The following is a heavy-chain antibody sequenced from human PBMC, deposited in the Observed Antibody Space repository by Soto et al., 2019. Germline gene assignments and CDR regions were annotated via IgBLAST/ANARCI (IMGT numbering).Heavy chain of an antibody. CDR3: ARLRPTNTGGTFDI. CDR1: GFTFSDYY. CDR2: ITYNGDTI. D-gene: IGHD3-16*01. Sequence: QVQLVESGGGLVKPGGSLRLSCAASGFTFSDYYMTWIRQAPGKGLEWLSYITYNGDTIYYADCVKGSFTISRDNAHNSLYLEMNSLRAEDTAIYYCARLRPTNTGGTFDIWGQGTMVTVSS. V-gene: IGHV3-11*01. J-gene: IGHJ3*02.